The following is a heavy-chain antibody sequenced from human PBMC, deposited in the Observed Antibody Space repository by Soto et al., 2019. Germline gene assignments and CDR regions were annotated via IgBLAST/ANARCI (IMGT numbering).Heavy chain of an antibody. J-gene: IGHJ4*02. Sequence: ASVKVSCKASGYTFTGYYMHWVRQAPGQGLEWMGWINPNSGGTNYAQKFQGRVTMTRDTSISTAYMEPSRLRSDDTAVYYCARDQFAVANIDYWGQGTLVTVSS. CDR2: INPNSGGT. CDR1: GYTFTGYY. CDR3: ARDQFAVANIDY. D-gene: IGHD6-19*01. V-gene: IGHV1-2*02.